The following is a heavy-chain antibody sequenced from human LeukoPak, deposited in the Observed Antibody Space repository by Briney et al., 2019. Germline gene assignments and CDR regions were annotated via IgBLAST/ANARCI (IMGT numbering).Heavy chain of an antibody. J-gene: IGHJ6*03. CDR3: AKEGNSDRAAAGTRILYYYYYMDV. CDR1: GFTFSDYY. CDR2: ISSSGSAI. V-gene: IGHV3-11*01. D-gene: IGHD6-13*01. Sequence: NPGGSLRLSCAASGFTFSDYYMSWIRQAPGKGLEWVSYISSSGSAIYYADSVKGRFTISRDNAKNSLYLQMNSLRAEDTAVYYCAKEGNSDRAAAGTRILYYYYYMDVWGKGTTVTISS.